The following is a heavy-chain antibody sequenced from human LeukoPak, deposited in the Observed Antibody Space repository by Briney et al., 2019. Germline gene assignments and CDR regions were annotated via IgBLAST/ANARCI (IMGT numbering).Heavy chain of an antibody. CDR2: IYYSGST. CDR3: ARVVNYDFWSAPTVWYYYMDV. CDR1: GGSISSGSYY. V-gene: IGHV4-61*01. J-gene: IGHJ6*03. D-gene: IGHD3-3*01. Sequence: SETLSLTCTVSGGSISSGSYYWSWIRQPPGKGLEWIGYIYYSGSTNYNPSLKSRVTISVDTSKNQFSLKLSSVTAADTAVYYCARVVNYDFWSAPTVWYYYMDVWGKGTTVTVSS.